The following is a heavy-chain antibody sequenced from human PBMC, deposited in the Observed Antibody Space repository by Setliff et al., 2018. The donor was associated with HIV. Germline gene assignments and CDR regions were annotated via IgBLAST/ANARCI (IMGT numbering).Heavy chain of an antibody. CDR3: ARTDYGGNSGGNYFDY. J-gene: IGHJ4*02. CDR2: ISPYNGHT. Sequence: ASVKVSCKASGYTFTTYDITWVRQAPGQGLEWLGWISPYNGHTNFAQKFQGGVTMTTDTATSTAYMEVRSLRSDDTAVYYCARTDYGGNSGGNYFDYWGQGSLVTVSS. V-gene: IGHV1-18*01. CDR1: GYTFTTYD. D-gene: IGHD4-17*01.